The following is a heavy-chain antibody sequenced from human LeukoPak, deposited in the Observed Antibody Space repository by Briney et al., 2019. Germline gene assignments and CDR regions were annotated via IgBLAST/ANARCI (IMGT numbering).Heavy chain of an antibody. Sequence: PGGSLRLSCAASGFTFNNAWMSWVRQAPGKGLEWVGRIKSKTDGGTTDYAAPVKGRFTISRDDSKNTLYLQMNSLKTEDTAVYYCTTDSITIFGVVIPTLGWGQGTLVTVSS. J-gene: IGHJ4*02. CDR2: IKSKTDGGTT. CDR1: GFTFNNAW. D-gene: IGHD3-3*01. CDR3: TTDSITIFGVVIPTLG. V-gene: IGHV3-15*01.